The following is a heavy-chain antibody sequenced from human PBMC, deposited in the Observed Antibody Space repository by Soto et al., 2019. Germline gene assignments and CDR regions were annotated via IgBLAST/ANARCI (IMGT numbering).Heavy chain of an antibody. CDR2: IIPIFGTA. Sequence: SVKVSCKASGGTFSSYAISWVRQAPGQGLEWMGGIIPIFGTANYAQKFQGRVTITADESTSTAYMELSSLRSEDTAVYYCARGVADGGNYYYYGMDVWGQGTTVTVSS. D-gene: IGHD6-19*01. CDR3: ARGVADGGNYYYYGMDV. V-gene: IGHV1-69*13. J-gene: IGHJ6*02. CDR1: GGTFSSYA.